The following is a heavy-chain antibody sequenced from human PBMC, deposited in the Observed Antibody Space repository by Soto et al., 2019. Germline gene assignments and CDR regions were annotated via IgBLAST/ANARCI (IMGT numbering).Heavy chain of an antibody. CDR1: GASVNSYY. CDR2: VYYSGST. CDR3: ARAETSGIHYFDY. Sequence: ESLALASAVTGASVNSYYWSWMRQPPGKGLECMGYVYYSGSTNYNPSLKSRVTISVDTSKNQTSLRLKSVTAADKAVYYCARAETSGIHYFDYWGQGSLVTVYS. D-gene: IGHD6-13*01. J-gene: IGHJ4*02. V-gene: IGHV4-59*02.